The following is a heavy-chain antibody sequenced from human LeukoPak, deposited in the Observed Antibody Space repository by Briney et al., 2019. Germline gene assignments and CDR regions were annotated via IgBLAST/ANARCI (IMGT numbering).Heavy chain of an antibody. V-gene: IGHV5-51*01. Sequence: GESLKISCKGSGYSFTGYWIGWVRQVPGKGLEWMGIIYPGDSDTAYSPSFQGQLTVSADKSITTAYLQWSSLKASDTAMYYCARRGRYSYGSYFDYWGQGTLVTVSS. CDR2: IYPGDSDT. CDR3: ARRGRYSYGSYFDY. D-gene: IGHD5-18*01. J-gene: IGHJ4*02. CDR1: GYSFTGYW.